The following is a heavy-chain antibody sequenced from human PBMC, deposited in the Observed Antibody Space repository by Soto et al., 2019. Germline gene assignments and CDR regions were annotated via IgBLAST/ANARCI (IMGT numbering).Heavy chain of an antibody. CDR1: VGHISGSY. D-gene: IGHD6-19*01. V-gene: IGHV4-59*01. J-gene: IGHJ4*02. CDR3: ARSVAVPGAHIDY. Sequence: SETLSLTCSFSVGHISGSYWSWIRQSPGKGLEWLGYVYYTGSTNYSPSLMSRVSISVDTSKNEFSLRLSSVTAADTAVYFCARSVAVPGAHIDYWGQGTKVTVSS. CDR2: VYYTGST.